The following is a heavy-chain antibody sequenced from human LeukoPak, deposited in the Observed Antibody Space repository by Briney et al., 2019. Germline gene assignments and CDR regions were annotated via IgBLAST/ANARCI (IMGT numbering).Heavy chain of an antibody. J-gene: IGHJ5*02. Sequence: SETLSLTCTVYAGSISSYYWSWIRQPPGKGLEWIGYTNNSGNTNYNPSLKSRVTISVATSKNKLSLKLSSVTAANTAGYYFESFSWGSGSYNQEGIWSWFDPWGQGTLVTVSS. CDR2: TNNSGNT. V-gene: IGHV4-59*08. CDR1: AGSISSYY. CDR3: ESFSWGSGSYNQEGIWSWFDP. D-gene: IGHD3-10*01.